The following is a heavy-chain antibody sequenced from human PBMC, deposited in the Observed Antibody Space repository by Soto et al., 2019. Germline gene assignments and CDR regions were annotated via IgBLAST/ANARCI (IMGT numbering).Heavy chain of an antibody. CDR2: IYYSGST. CDR3: ARLSTYYDFWSGYYVCSNWFDP. D-gene: IGHD3-3*01. J-gene: IGHJ5*02. V-gene: IGHV4-39*01. Sequence: ASETLSLTCTVSGGSISSSSYYWGWIRQPPGKGLEWIGSIYYSGSTYYNPSLKSRVTISVDTSKNQFSLKLSSVTAADTAVYYCARLSTYYDFWSGYYVCSNWFDPWGQGTPFTVPP. CDR1: GGSISSSSYY.